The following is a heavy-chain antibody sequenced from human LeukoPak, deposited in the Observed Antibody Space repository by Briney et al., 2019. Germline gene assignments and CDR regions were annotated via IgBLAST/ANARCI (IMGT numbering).Heavy chain of an antibody. CDR2: IKQDGSEK. CDR1: GFTFSAYW. V-gene: IGHV3-7*01. J-gene: IGHJ4*02. D-gene: IGHD3-22*01. CDR3: AKDRYYDSRGYFQPGGY. Sequence: PGGSLRLSCAASGFTFSAYWMTWVRQTPGKGLEWVASIKQDGSEKYYVDSVKGRFTISRDNSKNLLYLQMNSLRAEDTAVYYCAKDRYYDSRGYFQPGGYWGQGTLVTVSS.